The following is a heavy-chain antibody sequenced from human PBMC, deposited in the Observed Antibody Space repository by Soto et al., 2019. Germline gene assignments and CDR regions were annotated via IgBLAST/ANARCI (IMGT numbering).Heavy chain of an antibody. CDR3: ARGLILWFGELSRRGGYYYYMDV. V-gene: IGHV4-34*01. CDR1: GGSFSGYQ. D-gene: IGHD3-10*01. Sequence: QVQLQQWGAGLLKPSETLSLTCAVYGGSFSGYQWSWIRQTPGKGLEWIGGINDSGDINYNPSLKSRVTILVYSPKKQISLRLNSVTAADTAVYYCARGLILWFGELSRRGGYYYYMDVWGQGTTVTVSS. CDR2: INDSGDI. J-gene: IGHJ6*03.